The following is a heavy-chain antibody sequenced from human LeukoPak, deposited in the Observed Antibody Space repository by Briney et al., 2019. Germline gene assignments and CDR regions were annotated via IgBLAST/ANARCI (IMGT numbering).Heavy chain of an antibody. CDR1: GYSISSGYY. CDR3: ARAGIAAAGGSYY. Sequence: SETLSLTCTVSGYSISSGYYWGWIRQPPGKGLEWIGSIYHSGSTYYNPSLKSRVTISVDTSKNQFSLKLSSVTAADTAVYYCARAGIAAAGGSYYWXXXTXVXVSS. CDR2: IYHSGST. J-gene: IGHJ4*02. V-gene: IGHV4-38-2*02. D-gene: IGHD6-13*01.